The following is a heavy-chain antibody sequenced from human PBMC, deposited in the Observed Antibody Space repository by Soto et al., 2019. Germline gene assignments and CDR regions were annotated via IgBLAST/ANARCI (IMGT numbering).Heavy chain of an antibody. J-gene: IGHJ6*02. CDR2: ISSSSSYI. Sequence: EVQLVESGGGLVKPGGSLRLSCAASGFTFSSYSMNWVRKAAGKGLEWVSSISSSSSYIYYADSVKGRFTISRDNAKNSPYLQLNSLRAEDTTVYYCARDSEAMVPGVKSGGMHVWGQGVTVTVSS. CDR1: GFTFSSYS. D-gene: IGHD3-10*01. V-gene: IGHV3-21*01. CDR3: ARDSEAMVPGVKSGGMHV.